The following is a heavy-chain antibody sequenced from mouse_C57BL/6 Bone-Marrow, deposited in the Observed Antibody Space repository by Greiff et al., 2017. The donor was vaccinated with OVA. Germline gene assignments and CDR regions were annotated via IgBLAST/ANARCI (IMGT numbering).Heavy chain of an antibody. V-gene: IGHV1-64*01. J-gene: IGHJ3*01. Sequence: QVQLQQPGAELVKPGASVKLSCKASGYTFTSYWMHWVKQRPGQGLEWIGMIHPNSGSTNYNEKFKSKATLTVDKSSSTAYMQLSSLPSEDSAVYYCARGIYYSKWAFAYWGQGTLVTVSA. CDR1: GYTFTSYW. CDR2: IHPNSGST. CDR3: ARGIYYSKWAFAY. D-gene: IGHD2-1*01.